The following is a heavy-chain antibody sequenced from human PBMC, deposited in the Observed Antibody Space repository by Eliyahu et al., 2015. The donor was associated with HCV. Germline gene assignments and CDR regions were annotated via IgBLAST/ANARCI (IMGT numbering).Heavy chain of an antibody. V-gene: IGHV6-1*01. CDR2: TYYRSKWYN. D-gene: IGHD6-19*01. J-gene: IGHJ6*02. CDR3: ARAAGSGWYSNYYGMDV. CDR1: GASVSSNSAA. Sequence: QVQLQQSGPGLVKPSQTLSLTCAISGASVSSNSAAWNWIRQSPSRGLEWLGRTYYRSKWYNDYAVSVKSRITINPDTSKNQFSLQLNSVTPEDTAVYYCARAAGSGWYSNYYGMDVWGQGTTVTVSS.